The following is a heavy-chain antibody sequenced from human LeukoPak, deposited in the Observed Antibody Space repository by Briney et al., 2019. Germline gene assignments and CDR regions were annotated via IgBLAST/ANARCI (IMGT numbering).Heavy chain of an antibody. CDR3: AGPIVGPSTWQFDY. CDR2: IWYDGSNK. Sequence: GGSLRLPCAASGFTFNTYGMHWVRQAPGKGLEWVAVIWYDGSNKYYADSVKSRFTISRDNSKNTLYLQMNSLRAEDTAVYYCAGPIVGPSTWQFDYWGQGTLVTVSS. CDR1: GFTFNTYG. J-gene: IGHJ4*02. V-gene: IGHV3-33*01. D-gene: IGHD1-26*01.